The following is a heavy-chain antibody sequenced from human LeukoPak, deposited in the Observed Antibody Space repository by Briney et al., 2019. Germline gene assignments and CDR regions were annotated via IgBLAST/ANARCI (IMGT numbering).Heavy chain of an antibody. V-gene: IGHV1-2*02. CDR1: GYTFTGYY. CDR2: INPNSGGT. CDR3: ARGEGSGWYNVVGNWFDP. D-gene: IGHD6-19*01. J-gene: IGHJ5*02. Sequence: GASVKVSCKASGYTFTGYYMHWVRQAPGQGLEWMGWINPNSGGTNYAQKFQGRVTMTRDTSISTAYMELSRLRSDDTAVYYCARGEGSGWYNVVGNWFDPWGQGTLVTVSS.